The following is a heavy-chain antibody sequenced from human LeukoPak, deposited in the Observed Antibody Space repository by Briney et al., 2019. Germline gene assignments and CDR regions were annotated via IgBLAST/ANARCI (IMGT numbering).Heavy chain of an antibody. CDR3: ATPYCSTISCLDVFNM. CDR2: KYFSGSA. CDR1: GVSVSDGRYY. J-gene: IGHJ3*02. V-gene: IGHV4-31*03. D-gene: IGHD2-2*01. Sequence: PSETLSLTCNVSGVSVSDGRYYCTWIRQRPGKGLEWIGYKYFSGSAKYNPSLKSRLTISIDSSRNQFSLQLSSVTAADTATYYCATPYCSTISCLDVFNMWGQGTRVTVSS.